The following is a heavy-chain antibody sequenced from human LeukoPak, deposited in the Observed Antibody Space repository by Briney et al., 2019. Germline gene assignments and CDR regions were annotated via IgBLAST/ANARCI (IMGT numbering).Heavy chain of an antibody. CDR2: SDPEDGER. Sequence: ASVKVSCKVSGKTLSDLSIHWLRQPPGKGLEWLGGSDPEDGERIYAQMFQGRVTMTEDTSIDTAYMELSSLRSEDTAVYYCVKGFTTMAVEYFEYWGQGTLVTVSP. J-gene: IGHJ4*02. D-gene: IGHD5-18*01. CDR3: VKGFTTMAVEYFEY. V-gene: IGHV1-24*01. CDR1: GKTLSDLS.